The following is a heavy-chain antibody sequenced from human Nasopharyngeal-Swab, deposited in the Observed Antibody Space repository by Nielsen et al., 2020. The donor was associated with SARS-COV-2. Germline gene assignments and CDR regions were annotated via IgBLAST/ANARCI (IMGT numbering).Heavy chain of an antibody. CDR2: ISSSGSYM. Sequence: GESLKISCAASGFTFSDYTMNWVRQAPGQGPEWVSSISSSGSYMYYTDSVKGRFTMSRDNAKNSLYLQMNSLRAEDTALYYCAKGGSGSYLDGIDYWGQGTLVTVSS. CDR3: AKGGSGSYLDGIDY. J-gene: IGHJ4*02. D-gene: IGHD3-10*01. CDR1: GFTFSDYT. V-gene: IGHV3-21*04.